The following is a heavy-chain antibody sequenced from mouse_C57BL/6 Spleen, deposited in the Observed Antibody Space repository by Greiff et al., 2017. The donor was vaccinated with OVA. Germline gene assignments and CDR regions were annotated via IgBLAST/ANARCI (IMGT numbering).Heavy chain of an antibody. CDR1: GYTFTSYW. CDR3: ARGLETGYFDV. CDR2: IYPSDSET. Sequence: QVQLQQPGAELVRPGSSVKLSCKASGYTFTSYWMHWVKQRPGQGLEWIGNIYPSDSETHYNQKFKDKATLTVDKSSSTAYMQLSSLSAEDSAVYYCARGLETGYFDVWGTGTTVTVSS. D-gene: IGHD2-4*01. J-gene: IGHJ1*03. V-gene: IGHV1-61*01.